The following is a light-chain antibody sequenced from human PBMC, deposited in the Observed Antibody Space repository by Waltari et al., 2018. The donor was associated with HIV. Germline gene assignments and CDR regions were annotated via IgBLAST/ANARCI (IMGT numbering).Light chain of an antibody. CDR3: YSTDSSGTHRI. CDR2: EDT. Sequence: SYELTQPPSVSVSPGQTARITCSGDALSTKYTFWYQQKSGRAPVLVIYEDTKRPSGIPERFSGSSSGTMATLTISGARVEDEGDFYCYSTDSSGTHRIFGGGTKVTVL. CDR1: ALSTKY. V-gene: IGLV3-10*01. J-gene: IGLJ2*01.